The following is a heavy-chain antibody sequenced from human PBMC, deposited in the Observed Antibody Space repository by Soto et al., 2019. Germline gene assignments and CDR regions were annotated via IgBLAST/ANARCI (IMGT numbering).Heavy chain of an antibody. D-gene: IGHD4-17*01. CDR2: IRKKTNSYTT. Sequence: GESLKISCEASGYTFTNYWIGWVRQAPGKGLEWVGRIRKKTNSYTTEYAASVKGRFIISRDDSTNSLYLQMSSLKTEDTAVYYCTTVTTVDYYFDYWGQGTLVTVSS. V-gene: IGHV3-72*01. CDR3: TTVTTVDYYFDY. CDR1: GYTFTNYW. J-gene: IGHJ4*02.